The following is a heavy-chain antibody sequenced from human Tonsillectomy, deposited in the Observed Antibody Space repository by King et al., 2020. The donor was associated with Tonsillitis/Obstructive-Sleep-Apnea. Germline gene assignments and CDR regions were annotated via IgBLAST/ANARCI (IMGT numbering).Heavy chain of an antibody. D-gene: IGHD3-10*01. V-gene: IGHV4-31*03. CDR2: IYYSGST. J-gene: IGHJ6*02. CDR1: GGSISSGGYY. CDR3: ARDQVGRGVNNGMDV. Sequence: LQLQESGPGLVKPSQTLSLTCTVSGGSISSGGYYWSWIRQHPGKGLEWIGYIYYSGSTYYNPSLKSRVTIAVDTSKNQFSLKLSTVTAADTAAYYCARDQVGRGVNNGMDVWGQGTTVTASS.